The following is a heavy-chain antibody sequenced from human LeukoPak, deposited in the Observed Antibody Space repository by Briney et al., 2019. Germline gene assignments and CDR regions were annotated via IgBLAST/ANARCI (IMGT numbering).Heavy chain of an antibody. CDR3: ARTRAAAAWFDP. D-gene: IGHD6-13*01. Sequence: PSETLSLTCTVSGGSISSNYWSWIRQPPGQGLEWIGYMYYSGSTTYNPSLKSRVTISVDTSKNLFSLRLSSVTSADTAVYYCARTRAAAAWFDPWGQGTLVTVSS. CDR1: GGSISSNY. J-gene: IGHJ5*02. V-gene: IGHV4-59*01. CDR2: MYYSGST.